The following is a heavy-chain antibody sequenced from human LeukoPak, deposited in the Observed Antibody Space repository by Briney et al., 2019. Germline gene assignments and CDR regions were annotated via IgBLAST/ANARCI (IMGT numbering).Heavy chain of an antibody. D-gene: IGHD3-10*01. CDR1: GGSISSGGYY. CDR2: IYYSGST. J-gene: IGHJ4*02. Sequence: PSQTLSLTCTVSGGSISSGGYYWSWIRQHPGKGLEWIGYIYYSGSTYYNPSLKSRVTISVDTSKNQFSLKLSSVTAADTAVYSSARGRSSVGYFDYWGQGTLVTVSS. V-gene: IGHV4-31*03. CDR3: ARGRSSVGYFDY.